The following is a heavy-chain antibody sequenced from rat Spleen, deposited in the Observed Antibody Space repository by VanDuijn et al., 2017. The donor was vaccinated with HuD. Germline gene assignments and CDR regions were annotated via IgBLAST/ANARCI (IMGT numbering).Heavy chain of an antibody. CDR2: ITNAAGKV. Sequence: EVQLVESGGGLVQPGRSLKLSCVASGFTFNYYWMTWIRQAPGKGLEWVASITNAAGKVYYPDSVKGRFTISRDNAKNTLYLQMDSLRSEDSATYYCVREERGVDYWGRGALVTVSS. V-gene: IGHV5-31*01. CDR3: VREERGVDY. CDR1: GFTFNYYW. J-gene: IGHJ3*01.